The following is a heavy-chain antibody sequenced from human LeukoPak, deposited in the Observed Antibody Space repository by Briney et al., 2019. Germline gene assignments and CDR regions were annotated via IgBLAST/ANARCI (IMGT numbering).Heavy chain of an antibody. D-gene: IGHD6-19*01. J-gene: IGHJ6*03. CDR1: GYTFTSYA. CDR2: INTNTGNP. Sequence: ASVKVSCKASGYTFTSYAMNWVRQAPGQGLEWMGWINTNTGNPTYAQGFTGRFVFSLDTSVSTAYLQISSLKAEDTAVYYCARHYSSGWWYYYYYYMDVWGKGTTVTVSS. CDR3: ARHYSSGWWYYYYYYMDV. V-gene: IGHV7-4-1*02.